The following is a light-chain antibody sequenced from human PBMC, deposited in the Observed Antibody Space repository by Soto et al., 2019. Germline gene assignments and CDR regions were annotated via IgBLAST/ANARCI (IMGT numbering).Light chain of an antibody. CDR2: KAS. Sequence: DIQMTQSPSTLSASVGDRVTITCRASQSISAWLAWYQQKPGKVPKLLIQKASSLESGVPSRFSGSGSGTEFTLTINSLQPEDFATYHCQQYNTFPWTFGQGTKVEIK. V-gene: IGKV1-5*03. J-gene: IGKJ1*01. CDR1: QSISAW. CDR3: QQYNTFPWT.